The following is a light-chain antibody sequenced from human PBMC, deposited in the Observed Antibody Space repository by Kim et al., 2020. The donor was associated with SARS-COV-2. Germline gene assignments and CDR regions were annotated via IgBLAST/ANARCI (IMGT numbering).Light chain of an antibody. Sequence: HSITIAFTATRLYIGGYNCVSWFQHHPGKAPKRMIFDVSNRPSCVSDRFSGSKSGDTASLTISGLQAEDEADYYCSSYTDNSPHAVFGGGTQLTVL. V-gene: IGLV2-14*03. CDR2: DVS. J-gene: IGLJ2*01. CDR3: SSYTDNSPHAV. CDR1: RLYIGGYNC.